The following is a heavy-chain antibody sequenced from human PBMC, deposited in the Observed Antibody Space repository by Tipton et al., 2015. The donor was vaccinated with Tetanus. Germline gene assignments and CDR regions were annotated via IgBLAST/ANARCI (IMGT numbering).Heavy chain of an antibody. Sequence: AASGFTFSSYSMNWVRQAPGKGLEWVSSISSSSSYIYYADSVKGRFTISRDNAKNSLYLQMNSLRAEDTAVYYCARLAAAGWKAFDIWGQGTMVTVSS. CDR1: GFTFSSYS. V-gene: IGHV3-21*01. CDR2: ISSSSSYI. D-gene: IGHD6-13*01. J-gene: IGHJ3*02. CDR3: ARLAAAGWKAFDI.